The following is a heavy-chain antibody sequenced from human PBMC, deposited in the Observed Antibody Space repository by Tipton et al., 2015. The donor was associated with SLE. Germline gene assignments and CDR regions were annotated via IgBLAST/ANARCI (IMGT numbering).Heavy chain of an antibody. CDR2: ISGIGGST. Sequence: SLRLSCAASGFTFTSYAINWVRQAPGKGLEWVSAISGIGGSTYYADSVKGRFTISRDNSKNTLYLQMNSLRAEDTAVYYCAKEPRDSSGLVPFDIWGQGTMVTVSS. J-gene: IGHJ3*02. CDR3: AKEPRDSSGLVPFDI. V-gene: IGHV3-23*01. D-gene: IGHD3-22*01. CDR1: GFTFTSYA.